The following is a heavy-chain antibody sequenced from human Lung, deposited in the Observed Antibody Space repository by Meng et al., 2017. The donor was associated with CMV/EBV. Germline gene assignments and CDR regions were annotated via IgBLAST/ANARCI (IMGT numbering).Heavy chain of an antibody. D-gene: IGHD6-19*01. CDR2: IIPIFGTA. V-gene: IGHV1-69*05. CDR3: ARGPGIAVAGLFDY. CDR1: GGTFSCYA. J-gene: IGHJ4*02. Sequence: SVNVSCKASGGTFSCYAISWVRQATGQGLEWMGGIIPIFGTANYAQKFQGRVTITTDESTSTVYMELSSLRSEDTAVHYCARGPGIAVAGLFDYWGQGTLVTVSS.